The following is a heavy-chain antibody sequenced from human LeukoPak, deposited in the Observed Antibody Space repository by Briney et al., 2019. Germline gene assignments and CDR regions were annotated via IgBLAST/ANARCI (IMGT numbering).Heavy chain of an antibody. Sequence: GGPLRLSCSASGFTFSGYAMPWVRQAPGKGLEYVSAIISNGESTYYSDSVKDRFTISRDDSKNTLYLQMSSLRPEDTAVYYCVKSASTWYLFDYWGQGTLVTVSS. CDR2: IISNGEST. V-gene: IGHV3-64*03. CDR1: GFTFSGYA. D-gene: IGHD6-13*01. J-gene: IGHJ4*02. CDR3: VKSASTWYLFDY.